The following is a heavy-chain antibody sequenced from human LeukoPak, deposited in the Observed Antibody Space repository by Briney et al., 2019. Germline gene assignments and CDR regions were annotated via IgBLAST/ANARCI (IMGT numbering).Heavy chain of an antibody. D-gene: IGHD2-21*02. J-gene: IGHJ4*02. CDR2: IQYDGINK. CDR3: VKSSSSQTAEDF. V-gene: IGHV3-30*02. CDR1: GFDFSNG. Sequence: PGGSLRLSCAASGFDFSNGMHWVRQAPGKGLEWVTFIQYDGINKYYGDSVRGRFTISRDNSKNTLYLQMHGLRVEDTAMYYCVKSSSSQTAEDFWGQGTLVTVSS.